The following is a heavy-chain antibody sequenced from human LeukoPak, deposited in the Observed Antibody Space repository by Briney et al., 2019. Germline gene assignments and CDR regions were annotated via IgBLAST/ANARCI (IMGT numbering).Heavy chain of an antibody. CDR2: IIPILGIA. CDR1: GGTFSSYA. D-gene: IGHD3-10*01. Sequence: SVKVSCKASGGTFSSYAISRVRQAPGQGLEWMGRIIPILGIANYAQKFQGRVTITADKSTSTAYMELSSLRSEDTAVYYCARDGSGSYHDAFDIWGQGTMVTVSS. J-gene: IGHJ3*02. V-gene: IGHV1-69*04. CDR3: ARDGSGSYHDAFDI.